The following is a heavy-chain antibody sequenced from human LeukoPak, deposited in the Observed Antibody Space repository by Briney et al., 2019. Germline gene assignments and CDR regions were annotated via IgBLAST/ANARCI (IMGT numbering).Heavy chain of an antibody. D-gene: IGHD4-23*01. CDR2: INPNIGNP. Sequence: ASVKVSCKTSGYTFSSNAINWVRQAPGQGLEWMGWINPNIGNPMYAQGFTGRFVFSLDTSVSTAYLQISSLQSEDTAVYFCARQYTPYGGPSDYWGQGTLVTVSS. CDR1: GYTFSSNA. J-gene: IGHJ4*02. CDR3: ARQYTPYGGPSDY. V-gene: IGHV7-4-1*02.